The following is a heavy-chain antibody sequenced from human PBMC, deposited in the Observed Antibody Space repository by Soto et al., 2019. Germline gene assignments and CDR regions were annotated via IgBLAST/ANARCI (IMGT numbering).Heavy chain of an antibody. J-gene: IGHJ3*02. CDR3: XHMGPPGTDAFDI. V-gene: IGHV2-5*02. D-gene: IGHD6-13*01. CDR1: GFSLSTSGVS. CDR2: IYWDDDD. Sequence: QITLKESGPTLLKPTQTLTLTCTFSGFSLSTSGVSVGWIRQPPGKALEWLALIYWDDDDRYSPSLRSRLAXXXXXXXXXXXXXXXXXXXXXXXXXXXXHMGPPGTDAFDIWGRGTMVTVSS.